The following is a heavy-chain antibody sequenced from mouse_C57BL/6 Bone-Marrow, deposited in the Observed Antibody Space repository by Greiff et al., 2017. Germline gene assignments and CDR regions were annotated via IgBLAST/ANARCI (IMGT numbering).Heavy chain of an antibody. Sequence: EVQLQQSGPELVKPGASVTMSCKASGYTFPDYNMHWVKQSHGKSLEWTGYINPNNGGNSYNQKFMGKATLTVNKSYSTAYMELRSLTSEDSAVYYCARRGATVVGNWYCDVWGTGTTVTVSS. J-gene: IGHJ1*03. D-gene: IGHD1-1*01. CDR2: INPNNGGN. CDR3: ARRGATVVGNWYCDV. CDR1: GYTFPDYN. V-gene: IGHV1-22*01.